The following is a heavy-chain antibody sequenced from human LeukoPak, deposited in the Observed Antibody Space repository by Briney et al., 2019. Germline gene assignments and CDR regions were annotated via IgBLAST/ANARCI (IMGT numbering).Heavy chain of an antibody. D-gene: IGHD3-10*01. CDR2: INHSGST. Sequence: SETLSLTCAVYGGSFSGYYWSWIRQPPGKGLEWIGEINHSGSTNYNPSLKSRVTISVDTSKNQFSLKLSSVTAADTAVYYCARAYGSGSYVFIDYWGQETLVTVSS. V-gene: IGHV4-34*01. CDR1: GGSFSGYY. J-gene: IGHJ4*02. CDR3: ARAYGSGSYVFIDY.